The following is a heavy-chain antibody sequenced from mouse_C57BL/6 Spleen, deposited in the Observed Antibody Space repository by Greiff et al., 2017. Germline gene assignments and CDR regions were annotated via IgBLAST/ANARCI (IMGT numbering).Heavy chain of an antibody. CDR2: IDPSDSYT. CDR1: GYTFTSYW. CDR3: ARGLLRRGDFDV. V-gene: IGHV1-69*01. D-gene: IGHD1-1*01. J-gene: IGHJ1*03. Sequence: QVQLQQSGAELVMPGASVKLSCKASGYTFTSYWMHWVKQRPGQGLEWIGEIDPSDSYTYYNEKFKGKSTLTVDKSSSTAYMQLSSLTSEDSAVYCCARGLLRRGDFDVWGTGTTVTVAS.